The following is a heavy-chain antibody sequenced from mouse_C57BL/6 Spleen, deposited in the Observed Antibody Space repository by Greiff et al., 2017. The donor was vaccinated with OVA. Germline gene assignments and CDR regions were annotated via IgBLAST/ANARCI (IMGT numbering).Heavy chain of an antibody. D-gene: IGHD1-1*01. J-gene: IGHJ4*01. CDR2: IWWDDDK. CDR1: GFSLSTFGMG. Sequence: QVTLKESGPGILQPSQTLSLTCSFSGFSLSTFGMGVGWIRQPSGKGLEWLAHIWWDDDKYYNPALKSRLTISKDTSKNQVFLKIANVDTADTATYYCARIIVEGGSSYDYAMDYWGQGTSVTVSS. V-gene: IGHV8-8*01. CDR3: ARIIVEGGSSYDYAMDY.